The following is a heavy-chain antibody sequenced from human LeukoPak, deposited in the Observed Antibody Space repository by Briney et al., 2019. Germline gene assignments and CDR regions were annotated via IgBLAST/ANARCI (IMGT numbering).Heavy chain of an antibody. D-gene: IGHD6-25*01. J-gene: IGHJ3*02. Sequence: ASVKVSCKASGYAFTSQDINWVRQATGQGLEWMGYMNPNSGNTAYARKFQGRLTITTDTSISTAYMELSGLTSEDTAVYYCARELRRDDIWGQGTMVTVPS. CDR1: GYAFTSQD. CDR3: ARELRRDDI. CDR2: MNPNSGNT. V-gene: IGHV1-8*03.